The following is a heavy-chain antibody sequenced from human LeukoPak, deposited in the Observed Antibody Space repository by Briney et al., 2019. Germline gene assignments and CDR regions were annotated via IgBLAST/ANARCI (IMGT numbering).Heavy chain of an antibody. CDR2: INTDGIST. Sequence: PGGSLRLSCAASGFTFSSYWMHWVRQAPGKGLVWVSRINTDGISTAYADSVEGRFTISRDNAKNTLYLQMNSLRAEDTAVYYCARDLPSRSIAALNYWGQGTLVTVSS. CDR3: ARDLPSRSIAALNY. V-gene: IGHV3-74*01. J-gene: IGHJ4*02. D-gene: IGHD6-6*01. CDR1: GFTFSSYW.